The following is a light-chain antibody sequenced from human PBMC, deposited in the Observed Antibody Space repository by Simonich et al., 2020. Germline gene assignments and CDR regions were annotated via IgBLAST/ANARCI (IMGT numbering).Light chain of an antibody. J-gene: IGKJ4*01. CDR2: DAS. CDR1: QDISNY. V-gene: IGKV1-33*01. Sequence: DIQMTQSPSSLSASVGDRVTITCQASQDISNYLNWYQQKPGKAPKLLFYDASNLEKGVPSRFSGSGSGTDITFTISSLQPEDIATYYCQQYDNLPTFGGGTKVEIK. CDR3: QQYDNLPT.